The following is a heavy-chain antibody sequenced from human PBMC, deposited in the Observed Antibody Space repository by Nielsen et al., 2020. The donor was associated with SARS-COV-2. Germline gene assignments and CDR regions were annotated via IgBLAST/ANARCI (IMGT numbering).Heavy chain of an antibody. J-gene: IGHJ3*02. CDR1: GGSISSGGYY. V-gene: IGHV3-23*01. CDR3: AFGYGSGAFDI. Sequence: ETLSLTCTVSGGSISSGGYYWSWIRQHPGKGLEWVSAISGSGGSTYYADSVKGRFTISRDNSKNTLYLQMNSLRAEDTAVYYCAFGYGSGAFDIWGQGTMVTVSS. CDR2: ISGSGGST. D-gene: IGHD3-10*01.